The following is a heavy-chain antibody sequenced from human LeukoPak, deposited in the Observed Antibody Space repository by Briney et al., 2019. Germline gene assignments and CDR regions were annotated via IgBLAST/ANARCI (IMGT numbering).Heavy chain of an antibody. V-gene: IGHV1-18*01. Sequence: GASVKVSCKASGYTFTSYGISWVRQAPGQGLEWMGWISAYNGNTNYAQKLQGRVTMTTDTSTSTAYMELRSLRSDDTAVYYCARDYYDSSDYHPPAEYFQHWGQGTLVTVSS. CDR3: ARDYYDSSDYHPPAEYFQH. CDR2: ISAYNGNT. CDR1: GYTFTSYG. J-gene: IGHJ1*01. D-gene: IGHD3-22*01.